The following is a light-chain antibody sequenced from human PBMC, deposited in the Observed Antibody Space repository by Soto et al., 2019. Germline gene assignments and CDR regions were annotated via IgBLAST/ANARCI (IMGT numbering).Light chain of an antibody. V-gene: IGKV1D-12*01. CDR3: QQGNSLPLT. Sequence: DIQMTQSPSSVSAPVGDSVTTTCRASQSVRAWLAWYQQKEGKAPKLLIYGATSLLRGVPRRFSGSGSGTDFTLTISGLLPEDFATYYCQQGNSLPLTFGGGTKVDIK. CDR2: GAT. CDR1: QSVRAW. J-gene: IGKJ4*01.